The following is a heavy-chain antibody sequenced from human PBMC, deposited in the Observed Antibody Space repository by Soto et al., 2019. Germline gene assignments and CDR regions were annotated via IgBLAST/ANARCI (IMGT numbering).Heavy chain of an antibody. CDR2: IYTSGST. D-gene: IGHD6-13*01. CDR1: GGSISSYY. Sequence: SETLSLTCTVSGGSISSYYWIWIRQPAGKGLEWIGRIYTSGSTNYNPSLKSLVTMSVATSKNQFSLKLSSVTAADTAVYYCARASSSWYGEVNWFAPWGQGTLVTVS. CDR3: ARASSSWYGEVNWFAP. J-gene: IGHJ5*02. V-gene: IGHV4-4*07.